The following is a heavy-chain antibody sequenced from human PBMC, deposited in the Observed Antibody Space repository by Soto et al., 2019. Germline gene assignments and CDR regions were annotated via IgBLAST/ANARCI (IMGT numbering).Heavy chain of an antibody. D-gene: IGHD3-9*01. J-gene: IGHJ6*02. Sequence: PSETLSLTCAVSGGSISSGGYSWSWIRQPPGKGLEWIGYIYHSGSTYYNPSLKSRVTISVDKSKNQFSLKLSSVTAADTAVYYCARDLGYYDILTGSNYYYGMDVWGQGTTVTVSS. CDR3: ARDLGYYDILTGSNYYYGMDV. V-gene: IGHV4-30-2*01. CDR1: GGSISSGGYS. CDR2: IYHSGST.